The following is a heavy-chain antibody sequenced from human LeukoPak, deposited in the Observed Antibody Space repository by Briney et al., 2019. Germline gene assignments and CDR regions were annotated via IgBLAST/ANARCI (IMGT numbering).Heavy chain of an antibody. Sequence: GGSLRLSCAASGFTFSSYGMHWVRQAPGKGLEWVAFIRYDGSNKYYADSVKGRFTISRDNSKNTLYLQMNSLRAEDTAVYYCATYLGIAAAGSGSGATQAWGQGTLVTVSS. J-gene: IGHJ5*02. D-gene: IGHD6-13*01. CDR1: GFTFSSYG. CDR2: IRYDGSNK. V-gene: IGHV3-30*02. CDR3: ATYLGIAAAGSGSGATQA.